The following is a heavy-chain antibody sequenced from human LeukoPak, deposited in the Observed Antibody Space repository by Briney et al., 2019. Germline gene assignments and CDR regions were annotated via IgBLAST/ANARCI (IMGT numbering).Heavy chain of an antibody. Sequence: SETLSLTCTVSGGSISSSSYFWGWIRQPPGEGLEWIASIYYSGNTAYNPSLKSRVTLSVDTSKNQLSLKLGSVTAADTAVYYCARQPYMLGAYYFDYWGQGTLVTVSS. V-gene: IGHV4-39*01. J-gene: IGHJ4*02. CDR3: ARQPYMLGAYYFDY. D-gene: IGHD1-26*01. CDR1: GGSISSSSYF. CDR2: IYYSGNT.